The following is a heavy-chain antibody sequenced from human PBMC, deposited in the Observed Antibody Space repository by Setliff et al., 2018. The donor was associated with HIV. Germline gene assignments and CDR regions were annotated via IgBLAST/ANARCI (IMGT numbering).Heavy chain of an antibody. D-gene: IGHD3-10*01. Sequence: ASVKVSCKASGYTLSNYYMHWVRQAPGQGLEWMGIINPSGESTTYAQRFQGRATMTTDRSTSTVYMELSSLRSEDTAVYYCARDRGDLSLAYYLYYGMDVWGQGTTVTVSS. CDR1: GYTLSNYY. J-gene: IGHJ6*02. CDR3: ARDRGDLSLAYYLYYGMDV. CDR2: INPSGEST. V-gene: IGHV1-46*01.